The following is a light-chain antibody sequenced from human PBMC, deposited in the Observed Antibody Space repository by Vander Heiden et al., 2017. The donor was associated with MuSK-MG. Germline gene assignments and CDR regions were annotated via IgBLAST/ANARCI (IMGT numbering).Light chain of an antibody. J-gene: IGLJ2*01. CDR2: DDS. V-gene: IGLV3-21*02. CDR3: QVGDSDTVV. CDR1: NIGYRS. Sequence: SSVVTQPPSVSVAPGQTAVIPCGGANIGYRSAHWYQQKPGQAPVLRPHDDSSRPAGVCERFSDFKSATTATLTISRVEAGDEDDYYWQVGDSDTVVFGGGTKLAVL.